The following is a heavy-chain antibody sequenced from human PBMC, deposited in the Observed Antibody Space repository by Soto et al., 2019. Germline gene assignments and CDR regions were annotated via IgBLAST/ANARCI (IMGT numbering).Heavy chain of an antibody. J-gene: IGHJ6*02. Sequence: QVKLVQSRAVVKKPGSSVRVSCKASEGTFNSYVVSWVRQAPGQGLQWMGGIIPLFGTTNYAHQLEGRVTITADTSTTTAYMELSGLRPGDTAVYYCARGDTIFESSERYYHYGLDVWGQGTTVIVSS. CDR3: ARGDTIFESSERYYHYGLDV. V-gene: IGHV1-69*06. CDR1: EGTFNSYV. CDR2: IIPLFGTT. D-gene: IGHD3-3*01.